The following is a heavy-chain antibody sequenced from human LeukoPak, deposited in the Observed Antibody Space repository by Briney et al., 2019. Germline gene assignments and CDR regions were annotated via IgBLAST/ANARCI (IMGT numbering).Heavy chain of an antibody. D-gene: IGHD2-15*01. CDR3: ARDLQLGYCSGGSCYSTGGNYFDY. J-gene: IGHJ4*02. CDR2: ISSSSSYT. V-gene: IGHV3-11*05. CDR1: GFTFSDYY. Sequence: GGSLRLSCAASGFTFSDYYMSWIRQAPGKGLEWVSYISSSSSYTNYADSVKGRFTISRDNAKNLLYLQMNSLRAEDTALYYCARDLQLGYCSGGSCYSTGGNYFDYWGQGTLVTVSS.